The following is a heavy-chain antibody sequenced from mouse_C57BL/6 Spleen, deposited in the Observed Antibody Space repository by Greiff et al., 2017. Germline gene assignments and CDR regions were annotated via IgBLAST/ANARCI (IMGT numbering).Heavy chain of an antibody. V-gene: IGHV1-80*01. CDR1: GYAFSSYW. CDR3: ARDYYGSSWKNAMDY. D-gene: IGHD1-1*01. CDR2: IYPGDGDT. Sequence: VKVVESGAELVKPGASVKISCKASGYAFSSYWMNWVKQRPGQGLEWIGQIYPGDGDTNYNGKFKGKATLTADKSSSTAYMQLSSLTSEDSAVYFCARDYYGSSWKNAMDYWGQGTSVTVSS. J-gene: IGHJ4*01.